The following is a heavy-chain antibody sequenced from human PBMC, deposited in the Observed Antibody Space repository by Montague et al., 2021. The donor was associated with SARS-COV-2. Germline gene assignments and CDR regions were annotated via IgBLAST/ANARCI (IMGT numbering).Heavy chain of an antibody. CDR3: ARGLRYFDWSPYGMDV. CDR1: GFTFSSYD. V-gene: IGHV3-13*01. Sequence: SLRLSFPASGFTFSSYDMHWVRQTTGKGLEWVSAIGSAGDTYYPGSVKGRFTISRENAKNSLYLQMNSLRAGDTAVYYCARGLRYFDWSPYGMDVGGQGTTVTVSS. D-gene: IGHD3-9*01. J-gene: IGHJ6*02. CDR2: IGSAGDT.